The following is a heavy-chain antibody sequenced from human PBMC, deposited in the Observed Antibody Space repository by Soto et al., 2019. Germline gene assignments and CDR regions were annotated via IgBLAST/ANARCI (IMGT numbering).Heavy chain of an antibody. CDR1: GFTFSSYA. CDR2: ISYDGSNK. D-gene: IGHD3-3*01. Sequence: GSLRLSCAASGFTFSSYAMHWVRQAPGKGLEWVAVISYDGSNKYYADSVKGRFTISRDNSKNTLYLQMNSLRAEDTAVYYCARDRVLRFLEWLSDYYYYYYGMDVWGQGTTVTVSS. V-gene: IGHV3-30-3*01. CDR3: ARDRVLRFLEWLSDYYYYYYGMDV. J-gene: IGHJ6*02.